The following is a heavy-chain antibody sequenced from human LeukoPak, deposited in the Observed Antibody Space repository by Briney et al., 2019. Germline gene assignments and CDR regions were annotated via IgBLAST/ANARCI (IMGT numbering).Heavy chain of an antibody. CDR2: IYHTGST. V-gene: IGHV4-38-2*01. Sequence: PSETLSLTCGVSGYSISRGYYWAWIRQPPGKGLEWIGTIYHTGSTYYNPSLESRVTISVDTSKNAFSLNLNSVTAADTAVYYCARAGWIITSGIDYWGQGALVTVSS. CDR1: GYSISRGYY. D-gene: IGHD3-10*01. CDR3: ARAGWIITSGIDY. J-gene: IGHJ4*02.